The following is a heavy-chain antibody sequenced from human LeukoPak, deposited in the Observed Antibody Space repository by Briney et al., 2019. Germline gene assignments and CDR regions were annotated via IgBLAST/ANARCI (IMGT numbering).Heavy chain of an antibody. D-gene: IGHD6-19*01. CDR2: IRYDGSNK. CDR3: AKDPISSGWYYHYYYYMDV. Sequence: PGGSLRPSCGASGFTFSTYGMHWVRQAPGKGLEWVAFIRYDGSNKYYADSVKGRLTISRDSSKNTLYLQMNSLRAEDTAVYYCAKDPISSGWYYHYYYYMDVWGKGTTVTISS. CDR1: GFTFSTYG. V-gene: IGHV3-30*02. J-gene: IGHJ6*03.